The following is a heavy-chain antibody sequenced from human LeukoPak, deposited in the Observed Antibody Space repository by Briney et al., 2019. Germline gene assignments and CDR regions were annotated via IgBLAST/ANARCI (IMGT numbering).Heavy chain of an antibody. Sequence: GGSLRLSCAASGFTFDDYAMHWVRQPPGKGLEWVSGISWNSGRIGYADSVKGRFTISRDNAKNSLYLQMNSLRAEDTALYYCAKDIDYSSSSGRFDYWGQGTLVTVSS. V-gene: IGHV3-9*01. CDR2: ISWNSGRI. D-gene: IGHD6-13*01. CDR1: GFTFDDYA. J-gene: IGHJ4*02. CDR3: AKDIDYSSSSGRFDY.